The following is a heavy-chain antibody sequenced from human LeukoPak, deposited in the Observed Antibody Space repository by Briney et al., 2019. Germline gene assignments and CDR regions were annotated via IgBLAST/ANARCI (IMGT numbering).Heavy chain of an antibody. CDR3: AREYSSIPGWFDP. CDR1: GSTFSNYA. D-gene: IGHD6-13*01. J-gene: IGHJ5*02. Sequence: HPGGSLRLSCAASGSTFSNYAMSWVRQAPGKGLEWVSYISSSSSTIYYADSVKGRFTISRDNAKNSLYLQMNSLRAEDTAVYYCAREYSSIPGWFDPWGQGTLVTVSS. V-gene: IGHV3-48*01. CDR2: ISSSSSTI.